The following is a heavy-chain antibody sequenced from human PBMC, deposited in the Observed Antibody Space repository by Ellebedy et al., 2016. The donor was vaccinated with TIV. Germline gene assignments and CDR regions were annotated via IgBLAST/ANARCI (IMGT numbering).Heavy chain of an antibody. CDR2: IRSKAYGGTT. D-gene: IGHD3-10*01. Sequence: GGSLRLXXTASGFTFGDYAMSWFRQAPGKGLEWVGFIRSKAYGGTTEYAASVKGRFTISRDDSKSIAYLQMNSLKTEDTAVYYCTRDLGADYYYYGMDVWGQGTTVTVSS. J-gene: IGHJ6*02. CDR3: TRDLGADYYYYGMDV. CDR1: GFTFGDYA. V-gene: IGHV3-49*03.